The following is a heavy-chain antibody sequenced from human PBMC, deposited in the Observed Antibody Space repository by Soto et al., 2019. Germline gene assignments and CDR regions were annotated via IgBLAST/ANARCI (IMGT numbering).Heavy chain of an antibody. Sequence: SETLSLTCTVSGGSVSSGSYYWSWIRQPPGKGLEWIGYIYYSGSTNYNPSLKSRVTISVDTSKNQFSLKLSSVTAADTAVYYCARDVTMITGIYGMDVWGQGTTVTVSS. V-gene: IGHV4-61*01. D-gene: IGHD3-22*01. CDR3: ARDVTMITGIYGMDV. CDR1: GGSVSSGSYY. CDR2: IYYSGST. J-gene: IGHJ6*02.